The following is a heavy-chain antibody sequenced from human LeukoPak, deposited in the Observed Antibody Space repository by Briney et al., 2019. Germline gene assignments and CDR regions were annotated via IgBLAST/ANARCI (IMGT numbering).Heavy chain of an antibody. CDR2: ISYDGSNK. CDR1: GFTFSSYA. CDR3: ARGGGRGYYDSSGYGLH. J-gene: IGHJ4*02. Sequence: PGRSLRLSCAASGFTFSSYAMHWVRQAPGKGLEWVAVISYDGSNKYYADSVKGRFTISRDSSKNTLYLQMNSLRAEDTAVYYCARGGGRGYYDSSGYGLHWGQGTLVTVSS. D-gene: IGHD3-22*01. V-gene: IGHV3-30-3*01.